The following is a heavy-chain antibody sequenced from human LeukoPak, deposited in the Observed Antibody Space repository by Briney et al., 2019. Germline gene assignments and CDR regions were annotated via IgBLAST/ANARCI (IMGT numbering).Heavy chain of an antibody. D-gene: IGHD4-17*01. J-gene: IGHJ4*02. V-gene: IGHV3-48*03. CDR3: ARDEEGDYDFDY. CDR2: ISSSGNTI. CDR1: GFTFSSYE. Sequence: GGSLRLSCAASGFTFSSYEMDWVRQAPGKGLEWVSHISSSGNTIHYADSVKGRFTVSRDNAKNSVYLQMNSLRAEDTAVYYCARDEEGDYDFDYWGQGTLVTVSS.